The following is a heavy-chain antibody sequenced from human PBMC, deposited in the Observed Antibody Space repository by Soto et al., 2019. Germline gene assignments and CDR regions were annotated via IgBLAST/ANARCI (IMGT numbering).Heavy chain of an antibody. Sequence: SETLSLTCIVSGGSITTSNYCWGWIRQPPGKGLEWIASIHYTGSTYYNPSLKSRVTISVDTSKNQFSLKLSSVTAADTAVYYCARLDGNSADYYYGMDVWGQGTTVTVSS. CDR1: GGSITTSNYC. J-gene: IGHJ6*02. V-gene: IGHV4-39*01. CDR3: ARLDGNSADYYYGMDV. D-gene: IGHD6-19*01. CDR2: IHYTGST.